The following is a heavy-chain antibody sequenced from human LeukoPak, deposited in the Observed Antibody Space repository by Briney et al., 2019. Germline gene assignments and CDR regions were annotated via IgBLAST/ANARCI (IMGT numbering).Heavy chain of an antibody. D-gene: IGHD2-15*01. V-gene: IGHV1-2*02. CDR2: INPNSGGT. Sequence: RASVKVSCKASGYTFTGYYMHWVRQAPGQGLEWMGWINPNSGGTNYAQKFQGRVTMTRDTSISTAYMELSRLRSDDTAVYYCARDRRRYCSGGSCYSWGLFDYWGQGTLVTVSS. CDR3: ARDRRRYCSGGSCYSWGLFDY. J-gene: IGHJ4*02. CDR1: GYTFTGYY.